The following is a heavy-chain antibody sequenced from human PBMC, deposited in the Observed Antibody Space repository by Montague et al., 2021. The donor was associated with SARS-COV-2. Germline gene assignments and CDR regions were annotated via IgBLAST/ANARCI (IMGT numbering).Heavy chain of an antibody. CDR2: IWYDGGNK. CDR1: GSTFSSYG. Sequence: SLRLSCAASGSTFSSYGMHWVRQAPGKGLEWVAVIWYDGGNKYYADSVKGRFTISRDNSKNTLYLQMNSLRAEDTAVYYCARDLFWGTDSGTQQRRDYWGQGTLVTVSS. J-gene: IGHJ4*02. CDR3: ARDLFWGTDSGTQQRRDY. D-gene: IGHD3-16*01. V-gene: IGHV3-33*01.